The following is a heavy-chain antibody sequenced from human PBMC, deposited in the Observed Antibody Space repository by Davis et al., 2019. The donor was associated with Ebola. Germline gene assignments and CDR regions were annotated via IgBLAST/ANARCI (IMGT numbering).Heavy chain of an antibody. J-gene: IGHJ4*02. Sequence: GESLKISCAASGFTFSSYWMSWVRQAPGKGLEWVANIKQDGSKKYYVDSVKGRFTISRDNAKNSLYLQMNSLRAEDTAVYYCARDLGLPRNGWYFDYWGQGTLVTVSS. CDR1: GFTFSSYW. CDR3: ARDLGLPRNGWYFDY. CDR2: IKQDGSKK. V-gene: IGHV3-7*01. D-gene: IGHD2-2*03.